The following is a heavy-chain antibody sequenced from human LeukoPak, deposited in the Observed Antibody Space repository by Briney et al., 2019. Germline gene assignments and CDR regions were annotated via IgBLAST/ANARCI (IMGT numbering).Heavy chain of an antibody. J-gene: IGHJ4*02. CDR1: GFTFSSHS. D-gene: IGHD3-10*01. CDR2: ISWDGGST. V-gene: IGHV3-43*01. Sequence: GGSLRLSCAASGFTFSSHSMNWVRQAPGKGLEWVSLISWDGGSTYYADSVKGRFTISRDNSKNSLYLQMNSLRTEDTALYYCAKDISRVGFYYGSGSYYPPELDYWGQGTLVTVSS. CDR3: AKDISRVGFYYGSGSYYPPELDY.